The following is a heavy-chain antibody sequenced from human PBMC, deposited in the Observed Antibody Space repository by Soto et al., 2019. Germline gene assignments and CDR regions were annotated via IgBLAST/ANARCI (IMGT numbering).Heavy chain of an antibody. CDR1: GGSFSGYY. Sequence: QVQLQQWGAGLLKPSETLSLTCAVYGGSFSGYYWSWIRQPPGKGLEWIGEINHSGNTNYNPSLKSRVTISVDTSKNQFSLKLSSVTAADTAVYYCARGRIVLVPAAKYNWFDPWGQGTLVTVSS. J-gene: IGHJ5*02. V-gene: IGHV4-34*01. CDR2: INHSGNT. D-gene: IGHD2-2*01. CDR3: ARGRIVLVPAAKYNWFDP.